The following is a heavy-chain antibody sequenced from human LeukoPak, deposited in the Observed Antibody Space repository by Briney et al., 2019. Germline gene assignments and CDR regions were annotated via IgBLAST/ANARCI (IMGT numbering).Heavy chain of an antibody. CDR3: ARHEGSGSGWYVGEGYYYYGMDV. V-gene: IGHV5-51*01. CDR2: IYPGDSDT. J-gene: IGHJ6*02. Sequence: GESLQISCKGSGYTFTSYWIGWVRPLPGKGLEWMGIIYPGDSDTRYSPSFQGQVNISADKSISTAYLQWSSLKASDTAMYYCARHEGSGSGWYVGEGYYYYGMDVWGQGTTVTVSS. CDR1: GYTFTSYW. D-gene: IGHD6-19*01.